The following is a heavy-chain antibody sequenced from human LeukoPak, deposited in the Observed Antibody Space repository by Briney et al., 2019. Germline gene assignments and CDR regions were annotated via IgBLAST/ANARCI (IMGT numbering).Heavy chain of an antibody. CDR3: ASTRYSYGYYYYYGMDV. J-gene: IGHJ6*02. Sequence: GGSLRLSCAASGFTVSSNYMSWVRQAPGKGLEWVSVIYSGGSTYYADYVKGRFTISRHNSKNTLYLQMNSLRAEDTAVYYCASTRYSYGYYYYYGMDVWGQGTTVTVSS. V-gene: IGHV3-53*04. CDR2: IYSGGST. CDR1: GFTVSSNY. D-gene: IGHD5-18*01.